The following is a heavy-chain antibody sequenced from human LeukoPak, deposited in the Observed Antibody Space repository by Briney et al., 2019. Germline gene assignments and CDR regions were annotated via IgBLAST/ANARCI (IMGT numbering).Heavy chain of an antibody. CDR2: IDARSGIT. CDR3: ARTYDFGRGPPGDAFDN. CDR1: GFTFTIFG. Sequence: PGGSLRLSCAASGFTFTIFGLNWVRQAPGKGPEWVSYIDARSGITYYADSVQGRFTLSRDNARESVFLQMDSLRVDDTAVYCARTYDFGRGPPGDAFDNWGPGTWVIVSS. J-gene: IGHJ3*02. V-gene: IGHV3-48*01. D-gene: IGHD3-3*01.